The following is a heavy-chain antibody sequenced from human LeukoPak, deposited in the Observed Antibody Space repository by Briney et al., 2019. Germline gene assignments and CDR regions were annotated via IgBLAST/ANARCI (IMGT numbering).Heavy chain of an antibody. V-gene: IGHV3-23*01. CDR1: VFTFSNYA. Sequence: GRTLRLSCAPSVFTFSNYAVSWVRQAPGKGLEWFSGISGSGAKTYYADSVKGRFTISRDNSRNTLYIQMNSVRVEDTAVYYCSKDPVPHGNGLYWFDPWGQGTLVTVSS. CDR2: ISGSGAKT. D-gene: IGHD1-14*01. CDR3: SKDPVPHGNGLYWFDP. J-gene: IGHJ5*02.